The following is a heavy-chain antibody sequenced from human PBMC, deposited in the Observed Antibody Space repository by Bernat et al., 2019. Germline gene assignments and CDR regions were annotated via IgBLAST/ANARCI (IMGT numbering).Heavy chain of an antibody. D-gene: IGHD6-19*01. V-gene: IGHV3-66*02. CDR3: ARDPCTSGWSIGLV. CDR2: IYIGGST. J-gene: IGHJ4*02. CDR1: GFTVSSSY. Sequence: EVQLVESGGGLVQPGGSLRLSCAASGFTVSSSYISWVRQAPGKGLEWVSVIYIGGSTYYADSVKGRFTISSDNSKNTLYPQMNSLKPEDTAVYYCARDPCTSGWSIGLVWGQGTLFTVS.